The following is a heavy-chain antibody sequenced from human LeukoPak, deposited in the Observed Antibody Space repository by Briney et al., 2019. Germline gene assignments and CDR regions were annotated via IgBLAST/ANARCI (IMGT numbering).Heavy chain of an antibody. CDR1: GYTLTELS. D-gene: IGHD1-26*01. CDR2: FDPEDGET. V-gene: IGHV1-24*01. J-gene: IGHJ5*02. CDR3: ATSTPYKGGSSGGWFDP. Sequence: ASVKVSCKVSGYTLTELSMHWVRQAPGKGLELMGGFDPEDGETIYAQKFQGRVTMTEDTSTDTAYMELSSLRSEDTAVYYCATSTPYKGGSSGGWFDPWGQGTLVTVSS.